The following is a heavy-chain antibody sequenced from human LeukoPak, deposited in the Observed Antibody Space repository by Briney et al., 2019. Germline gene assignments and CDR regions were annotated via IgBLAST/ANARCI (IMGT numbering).Heavy chain of an antibody. J-gene: IGHJ4*02. CDR2: IIPILGIA. CDR3: ARAVPYSGYGCYFDY. Sequence: GSSVKVSCKASGGTFSSYAISWVRQAPGQGLEWMGRIIPILGIANYAQKFQGRVTITADKSTSTAYMELSSLRSEDTAVYYCARAVPYSGYGCYFDYWGQGTLVTVSS. V-gene: IGHV1-69*04. CDR1: GGTFSSYA. D-gene: IGHD5-12*01.